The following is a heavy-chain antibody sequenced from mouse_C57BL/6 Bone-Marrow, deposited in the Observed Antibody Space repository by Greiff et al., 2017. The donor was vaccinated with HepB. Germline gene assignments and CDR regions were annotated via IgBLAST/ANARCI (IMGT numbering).Heavy chain of an antibody. D-gene: IGHD1-1*01. V-gene: IGHV5-6*01. CDR1: GFTFSSYG. Sequence: EVKLQESGGDLVKPGGSLKLSCAASGFTFSSYGMSWVRQTPDKRLEWVATISSGGSYTYYPDSVKGRFTISRDNAKNTLYLQMSSLKSEDTAMYYCASPISYYGSSYIYWYVDVWGTGTTVTVSS. CDR3: ASPISYYGSSYIYWYVDV. CDR2: ISSGGSYT. J-gene: IGHJ1*03.